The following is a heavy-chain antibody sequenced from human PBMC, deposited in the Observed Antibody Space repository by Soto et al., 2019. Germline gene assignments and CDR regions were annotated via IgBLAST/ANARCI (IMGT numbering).Heavy chain of an antibody. CDR1: GGTFSSYA. J-gene: IGHJ6*02. CDR3: ARDPGFAPRYGSGSHHYYYGMDV. D-gene: IGHD3-10*01. CDR2: IIPIFGTA. Sequence: QVQLVQSGAEVKKPGSSVKVSCKASGGTFSSYAISWVRQAPGQGLEWMGGIIPIFGTANYAQKFQGRVTITADESTSTAYMELSSLRSEDTAVYYCARDPGFAPRYGSGSHHYYYGMDVWGQGTTVTVSS. V-gene: IGHV1-69*01.